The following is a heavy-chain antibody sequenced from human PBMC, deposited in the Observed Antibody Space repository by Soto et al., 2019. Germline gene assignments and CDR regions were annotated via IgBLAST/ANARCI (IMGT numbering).Heavy chain of an antibody. CDR1: GFTFSSYA. J-gene: IGHJ4*02. V-gene: IGHV3-23*01. CDR2: ISGSGGST. Sequence: LSCAASGFTFSSYAMSWVRQAPGKGLEWVSAISGSGGSTYYADSVKGRFTISRDNSKNTLYLQMNSLRAEDTAVYYCAKVVGYDFWSGYYPFDYWGQGTLVTVS. CDR3: AKVVGYDFWSGYYPFDY. D-gene: IGHD3-3*01.